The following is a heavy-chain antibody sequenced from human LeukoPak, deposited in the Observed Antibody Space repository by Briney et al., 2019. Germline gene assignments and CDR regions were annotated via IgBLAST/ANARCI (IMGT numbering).Heavy chain of an antibody. Sequence: ASETLSLTCTVSGASISIYYWRWIRQSPGKGLGWLGYISYSGSPNYNPSLKSRVTISADTSKNQFSLNLSSVTAADTAVYYFARVGHIVAAGTYEWWGQGTLVTVSS. CDR3: ARVGHIVAAGTYEW. CDR1: GASISIYY. V-gene: IGHV4-59*08. D-gene: IGHD6-13*01. CDR2: ISYSGSP. J-gene: IGHJ4*02.